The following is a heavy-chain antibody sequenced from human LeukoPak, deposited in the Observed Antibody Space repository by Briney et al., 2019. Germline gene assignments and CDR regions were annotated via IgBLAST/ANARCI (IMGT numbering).Heavy chain of an antibody. V-gene: IGHV4-34*01. CDR3: ARTRTYYDFWSGYRFDY. CDR1: GGSFSGYY. D-gene: IGHD3-3*01. Sequence: PSETLSLTCAVYGGSFSGYYWSWLRQPPGKGLEWIGEINHSGSTNYNPSLKSRVTISVDTSKNQFSLKLSSVTAADTAVYYCARTRTYYDFWSGYRFDYWGQGTLVTVSS. J-gene: IGHJ4*02. CDR2: INHSGST.